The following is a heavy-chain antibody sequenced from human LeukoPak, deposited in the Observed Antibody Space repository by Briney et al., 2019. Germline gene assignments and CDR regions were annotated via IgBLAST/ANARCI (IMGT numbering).Heavy chain of an antibody. CDR1: GGAFSSYA. CDR3: ARDPPRYSGSYWVTNDY. CDR2: IIPIFGTA. J-gene: IGHJ4*02. D-gene: IGHD1-26*01. V-gene: IGHV1-69*05. Sequence: SVKVSCKASGGAFSSYAISWVRQAPGQGLEWMGGIIPIFGTANYAQKFQGRVTMTRDTSTSTVYMELSSLRSEDTAVYYCARDPPRYSGSYWVTNDYWGQGTLVTVSS.